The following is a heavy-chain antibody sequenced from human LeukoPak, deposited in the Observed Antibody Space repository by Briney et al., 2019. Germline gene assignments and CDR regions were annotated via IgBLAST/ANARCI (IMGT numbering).Heavy chain of an antibody. CDR1: GDSISSNNW. Sequence: SETLSLTCTVSGDSISSNNWWNWVRQPPGKGLDWIGEISHAGSTKYNPSLKNRVTISKDDSKNQFSLRLNSVTAADTAVYYCARTPTHSGTNIYFDYWGQGTLVTVSS. CDR3: ARTPTHSGTNIYFDY. J-gene: IGHJ4*02. CDR2: ISHAGST. V-gene: IGHV4-4*02. D-gene: IGHD1-14*01.